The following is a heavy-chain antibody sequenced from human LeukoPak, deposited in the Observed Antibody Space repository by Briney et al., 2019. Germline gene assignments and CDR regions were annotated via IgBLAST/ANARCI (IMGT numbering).Heavy chain of an antibody. D-gene: IGHD1/OR15-1a*01. Sequence: SGGSLRLSCVASGFTFSSYWMSWVRQAPGKGLEWVANIKQDESEKYYVDSVKGRFTISRDNAKNTLYLQMNSMRADDTAVYYCARRTALEQYFDYWGQGALVTVSS. CDR1: GFTFSSYW. CDR3: ARRTALEQYFDY. J-gene: IGHJ4*02. CDR2: IKQDESEK. V-gene: IGHV3-7*03.